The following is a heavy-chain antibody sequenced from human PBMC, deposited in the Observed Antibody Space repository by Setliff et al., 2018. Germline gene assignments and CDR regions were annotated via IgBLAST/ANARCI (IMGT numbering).Heavy chain of an antibody. CDR3: ARTCSGSGCYAGLES. CDR2: INRSGTST. D-gene: IGHD2-15*01. V-gene: IGHV3-20*04. J-gene: IGHJ4*02. Sequence: PGGSLRLSCAASGFTFDDYGMSWVRQVPGKGLEWVSGINRSGTSTSYADSVKGRFTISRDNSKNTVYLQMNSLRPEDTAVYYCARTCSGSGCYAGLESWGQGTPVTVSS. CDR1: GFTFDDYG.